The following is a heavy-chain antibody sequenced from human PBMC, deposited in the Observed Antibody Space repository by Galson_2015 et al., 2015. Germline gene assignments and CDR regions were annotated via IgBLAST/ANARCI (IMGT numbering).Heavy chain of an antibody. CDR1: GYTFTSYA. CDR3: ARTPRGDSSWYRNYGMDV. Sequence: SVKVSCKASGYTFTSYAMHWVRQAPGQRLEWMGWINAGNGNTKYSQKFQGRVTITRDTSASTAYMELSSLRSEDTAVYYCARTPRGDSSWYRNYGMDVWGQGTTVTVSS. CDR2: INAGNGNT. V-gene: IGHV1-3*01. J-gene: IGHJ6*02. D-gene: IGHD6-13*01.